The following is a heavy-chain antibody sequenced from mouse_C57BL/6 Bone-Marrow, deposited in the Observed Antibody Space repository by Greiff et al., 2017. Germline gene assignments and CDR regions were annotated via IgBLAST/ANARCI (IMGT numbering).Heavy chain of an antibody. CDR1: GFNIQDDY. J-gene: IGHJ2*01. CDR2: IDPEIGDT. V-gene: IGHV14-4*01. CDR3: SSVDGNYFDF. D-gene: IGHD2-3*01. Sequence: EVQLQQSGAELVRPGASVKLSCTASGFNIQDDYIHWVKQRPEQGLEWIGWIDPEIGDTEYASKFQGKATITSDTSSNTAYLQLSSLTSEDTAVYYCSSVDGNYFDFWGQGTPLTVAS.